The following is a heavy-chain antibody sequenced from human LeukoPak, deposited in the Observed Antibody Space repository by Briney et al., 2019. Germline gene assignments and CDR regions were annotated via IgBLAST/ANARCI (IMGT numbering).Heavy chain of an antibody. CDR2: INHSGST. V-gene: IGHV4-34*01. CDR1: GGSFSGYY. Sequence: KPSETLSLTCAVYGGSFSGYYWSWIRQPPGKGLEWIGEINHSGSTNYNPSLKGRVTISVDTSKNQFSLKLSSVTAADTAVYYCARLGQQLVRGWFDPWGQGTLVTVSS. J-gene: IGHJ5*02. D-gene: IGHD6-13*01. CDR3: ARLGQQLVRGWFDP.